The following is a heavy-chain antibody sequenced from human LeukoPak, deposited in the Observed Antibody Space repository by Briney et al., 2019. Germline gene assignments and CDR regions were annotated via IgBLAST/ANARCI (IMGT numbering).Heavy chain of an antibody. Sequence: SETLSLTCTVSGDSMSSYYWNFIRQPAGKGLEWIGRIHTSWATYYNPSLKSRITMSVDTSRNQFSLRLTSVTAADTAVYYCARGDYYDGGGRNWFDPWGQGTLVTVSS. V-gene: IGHV4-4*07. CDR1: GDSMSSYY. CDR2: IHTSWAT. J-gene: IGHJ5*02. D-gene: IGHD3-16*01. CDR3: ARGDYYDGGGRNWFDP.